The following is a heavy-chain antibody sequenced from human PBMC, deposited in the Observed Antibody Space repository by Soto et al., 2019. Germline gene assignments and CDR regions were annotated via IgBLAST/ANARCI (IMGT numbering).Heavy chain of an antibody. CDR2: TSDDGSDK. V-gene: IGHV3-30*13. J-gene: IGHJ1*01. D-gene: IGHD1-1*01. Sequence: QVQLVESGGGVVQPGTSLRVSCVGSGFTFRSYVTHWVRQAPGTGLEWVVLTSDDGSDKYYGDYVRGRFTISRDNSRKRVDVQMERMRLEVTVLDYLAGWATTARLDVWGHGTLVSVSS. CDR3: AGWATTARLDV. CDR1: GFTFRSYV.